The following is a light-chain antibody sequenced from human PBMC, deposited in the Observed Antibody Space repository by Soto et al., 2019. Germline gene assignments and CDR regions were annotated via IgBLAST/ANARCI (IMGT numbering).Light chain of an antibody. J-gene: IGLJ1*01. CDR1: SSDVGGYNY. V-gene: IGLV2-14*01. CDR3: QSYDSSLSLYV. CDR2: EVS. Sequence: QSALTQPASVSGSPGQSITISCTGTSSDVGGYNYVSWYQQHPRKAPKLLIYEVSNRPSGVSNRFSGSKSGNTASLTISGPQAEDEADYYCQSYDSSLSLYVFGTGTKLTVL.